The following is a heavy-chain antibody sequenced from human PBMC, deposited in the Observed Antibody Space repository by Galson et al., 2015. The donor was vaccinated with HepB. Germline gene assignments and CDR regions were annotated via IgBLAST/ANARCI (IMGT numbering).Heavy chain of an antibody. J-gene: IGHJ4*02. CDR1: GFSFSLFT. D-gene: IGHD6-19*01. V-gene: IGHV3-23*01. CDR2: IFGDGRT. CDR3: AKDLRQDGVWSIDY. Sequence: SLRLSCAASGFSFSLFTMNWVRQAPGKGLEWVSGIFGDGRTFYAGSVKGRFTISRDNFKNIIYLQMNSLRVEDTALYFCAKDLRQDGVWSIDYWGRGTPVTVS.